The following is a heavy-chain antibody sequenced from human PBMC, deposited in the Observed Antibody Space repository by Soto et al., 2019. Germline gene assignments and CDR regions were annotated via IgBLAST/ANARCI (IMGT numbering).Heavy chain of an antibody. CDR3: ARGSGSSWYDV. CDR2: INTQNGVR. D-gene: IGHD3-22*01. J-gene: IGHJ5*02. Sequence: QVQLVQSGAEVEKPGASVSVSCRASGYTFISYYIHWVRQAPGHGLEGMGWINTQNGVRKYAQKFQDRVIMTRDASINTAYMQLTRVTSDDTAIYYCARGSGSSWYDVWGQGTLVTVSS. CDR1: GYTFISYY. V-gene: IGHV1-2*02.